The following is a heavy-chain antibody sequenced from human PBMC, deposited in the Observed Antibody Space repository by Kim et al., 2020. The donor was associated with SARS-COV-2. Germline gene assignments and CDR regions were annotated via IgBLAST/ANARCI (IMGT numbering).Heavy chain of an antibody. J-gene: IGHJ4*02. CDR1: GYTFTGYY. Sequence: ASVKVSCKASGYTFTGYYMHWVRQAPGQGLEWMGRINPNSGGTNYAQKFQGRVTMTRDTSISTAYMELSRLRSDDTAVYYCARDSGPRQVAAAGTPQWGQGTLVTVSS. CDR3: ARDSGPRQVAAAGTPQ. CDR2: INPNSGGT. V-gene: IGHV1-2*06. D-gene: IGHD6-13*01.